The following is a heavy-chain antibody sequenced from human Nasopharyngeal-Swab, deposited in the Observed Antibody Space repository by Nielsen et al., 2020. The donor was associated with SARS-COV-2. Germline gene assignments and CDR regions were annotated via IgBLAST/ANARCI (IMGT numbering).Heavy chain of an antibody. V-gene: IGHV3-21*01. CDR2: ISSSSSYI. CDR3: ARDSKTTDFYYYYYGMDV. D-gene: IGHD4-11*01. CDR1: GFTFSSYN. J-gene: IGHJ6*02. Sequence: GESLKISCAASGFTFSSYNMNWVRQAPGKGLEWVSSISSSSSYIYYADSVKGRFTISRDNAKNSLYLQMNSLRAEDTAVYYCARDSKTTDFYYYYYGMDVWGQGTTVTVSS.